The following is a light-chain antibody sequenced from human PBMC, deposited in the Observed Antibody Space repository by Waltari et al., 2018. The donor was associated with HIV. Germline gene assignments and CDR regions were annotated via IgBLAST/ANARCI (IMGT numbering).Light chain of an antibody. Sequence: QSALTQPASVSGSPGQSVTISCAGSTSDVGAYNYVSWFQQHPGVSDRFSGSKSGNTASLTISGLRPEDEADYYCTSYTSRNTYVFGSGTKISVL. J-gene: IGLJ1*01. V-gene: IGLV2-14*03. CDR3: TSYTSRNTYV. CDR1: TSDVGAYNY.